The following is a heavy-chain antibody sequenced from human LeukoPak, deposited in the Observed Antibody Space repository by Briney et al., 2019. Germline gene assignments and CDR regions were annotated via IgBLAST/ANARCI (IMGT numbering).Heavy chain of an antibody. V-gene: IGHV4-39*07. CDR1: GGSISSSSYY. CDR2: IYYSGST. D-gene: IGHD4-17*01. J-gene: IGHJ3*02. Sequence: SETLSPTCTVSGGSISSSSYYWGWIRQPPGKGLEWIGSIYYSGSTYYNPSLKSRVTISVDTSKNQFSLKLSSVTAADTAVYYCARDPTTVTKGFDIWGQGTMVTVSS. CDR3: ARDPTTVTKGFDI.